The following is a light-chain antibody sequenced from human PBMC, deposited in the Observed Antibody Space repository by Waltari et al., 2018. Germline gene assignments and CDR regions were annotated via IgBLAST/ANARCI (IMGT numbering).Light chain of an antibody. J-gene: IGLJ1*01. CDR2: ENK. CDR3: GTWDASLGGI. CDR1: SSKIGNNY. Sequence: QSVLTQPPSVSAAPGQTVTISCSADSSKIGNNYVSWYQHFPGTAPKLLIYENKWRPSGIPYRFSGSKSGTSATLGITGLQTGDEADYYCGTWDASLGGIFGTGTKVTVL. V-gene: IGLV1-51*02.